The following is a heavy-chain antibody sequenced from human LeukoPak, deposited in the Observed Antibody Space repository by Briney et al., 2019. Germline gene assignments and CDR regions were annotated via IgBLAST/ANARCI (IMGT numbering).Heavy chain of an antibody. CDR3: AARVLWSEVTRDYFDS. D-gene: IGHD2-21*01. Sequence: GGSLRLSCAASGFTFRRYSMRWVRQAPGKGLEWVSGISDSSGSTYYADSVKGRFTISRDNSKNTLYLEMNSLRAEDTAVYYCAARVLWSEVTRDYFDSWGQGTLVTVSS. CDR2: ISDSSGST. CDR1: GFTFRRYS. J-gene: IGHJ4*02. V-gene: IGHV3-23*01.